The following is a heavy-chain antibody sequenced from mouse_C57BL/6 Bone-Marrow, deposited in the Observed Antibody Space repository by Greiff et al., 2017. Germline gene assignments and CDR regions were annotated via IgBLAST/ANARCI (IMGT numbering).Heavy chain of an antibody. V-gene: IGHV1-42*01. CDR2: INPSTGGT. CDR3: ARDLLYYYGSSYFDY. CDR1: GYSFTGYY. J-gene: IGHJ2*01. Sequence: VQLQQSGPELVKPGASVKISCKASGYSFTGYYMNWVKQSPEKSLEWIGEINPSTGGTTYNQKFKAKATLTVDKSSSTAYMQLKSLTSEDSAVYYCARDLLYYYGSSYFDYWGQRTTLTVSS. D-gene: IGHD1-1*01.